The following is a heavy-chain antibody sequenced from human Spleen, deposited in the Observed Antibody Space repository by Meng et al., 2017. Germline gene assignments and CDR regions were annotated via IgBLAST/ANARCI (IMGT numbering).Heavy chain of an antibody. D-gene: IGHD3-10*01. V-gene: IGHV4-31*03. CDR2: IYYSGST. Sequence: VQLQESGPGLVKPSQTLSLTCTVSGGSISSGAYYWSWIRQHPGKGLEWIGYIYYSGSTDYNPSLKSRLTISVDTSKNQFSLRLSSVTAADTAVYYCARHYYNSGSFDYWGQGTLVTVSS. J-gene: IGHJ4*02. CDR3: ARHYYNSGSFDY. CDR1: GGSISSGAYY.